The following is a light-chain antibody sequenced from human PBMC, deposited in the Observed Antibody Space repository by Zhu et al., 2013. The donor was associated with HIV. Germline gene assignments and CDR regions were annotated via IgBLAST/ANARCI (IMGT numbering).Light chain of an antibody. CDR1: QSISSY. V-gene: IGKV1-39*01. Sequence: DIQMTQSPSSLSASVGDRVTITCRASQSISSYLNWYHQKPGKAPKVLISAASNLRGGVPSRFSGSGSGADFNLTIDSLQPEDSATYYCQQTYSTWTFGQGTRVEIK. CDR3: QQTYSTWT. CDR2: AAS. J-gene: IGKJ1*01.